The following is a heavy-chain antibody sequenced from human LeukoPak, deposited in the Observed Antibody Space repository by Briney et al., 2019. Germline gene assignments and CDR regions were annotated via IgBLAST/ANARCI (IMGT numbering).Heavy chain of an antibody. CDR2: INPNSGGT. Sequence: GASVKVSCKASGYTFTGYYMHWVQQAPGQGLEWMGWINPNSGGTNYAQKFQGWVTMTRDTSISTAYMELSRLRSDDTAVYYCARDSGQLRRYWDYYGMDVWGQGTTVTVSS. CDR3: ARDSGQLRRYWDYYGMDV. D-gene: IGHD2-8*02. V-gene: IGHV1-2*04. CDR1: GYTFTGYY. J-gene: IGHJ6*02.